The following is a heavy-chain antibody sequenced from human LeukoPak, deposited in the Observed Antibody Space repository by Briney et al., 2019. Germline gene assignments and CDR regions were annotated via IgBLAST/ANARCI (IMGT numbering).Heavy chain of an antibody. CDR2: INHSGST. CDR1: GGSFSGYY. CDR3: AREGIAAAGSPFDP. D-gene: IGHD6-13*01. Sequence: SETLSLTCAVYGGSFSGYYWSWIRQPPGKGLEWIGEINHSGSTNYNPSLKSRVTISVDTSKNQFSLKLSSVTAADTAVYYCAREGIAAAGSPFDPWGQGTLVTVSS. V-gene: IGHV4-34*01. J-gene: IGHJ5*02.